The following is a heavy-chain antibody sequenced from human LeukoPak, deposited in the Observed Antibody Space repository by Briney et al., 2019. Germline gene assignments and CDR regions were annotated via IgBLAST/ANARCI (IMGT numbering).Heavy chain of an antibody. CDR3: ARAAYMVRGVIITPPFDY. CDR1: GFTFTGYE. Sequence: GGSLRLSCTASGFTFTGYEMNWVRQAPGKGLEWVSSISSTGSTMYYADSVKGRFTISRDNAKNSLYLQMNSLRAEDTSVYYCARAAYMVRGVIITPPFDYWGQGALVTVSS. CDR2: ISSTGSTM. V-gene: IGHV3-48*03. D-gene: IGHD3-10*01. J-gene: IGHJ4*02.